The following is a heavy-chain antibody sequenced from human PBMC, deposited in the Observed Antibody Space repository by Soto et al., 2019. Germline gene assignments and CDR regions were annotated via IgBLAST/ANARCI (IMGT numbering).Heavy chain of an antibody. V-gene: IGHV4-39*01. CDR2: IHHTGST. Sequence: SSETLSLTCSVSGRSISEINSYWGWIRQTPGEGLEWIGTIHHTGSTYYNPSLKSRVIISLDTSKNQFSLKLSSVTAADTALYYCARAFYDSSAAGVAFDLWGPGTMVTVSS. J-gene: IGHJ3*01. CDR1: GRSISEINSY. CDR3: ARAFYDSSAAGVAFDL. D-gene: IGHD3-16*01.